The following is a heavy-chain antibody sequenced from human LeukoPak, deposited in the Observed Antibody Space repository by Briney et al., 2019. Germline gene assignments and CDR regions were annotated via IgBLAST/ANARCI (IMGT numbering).Heavy chain of an antibody. Sequence: ASVKVSCKASGYTFTSYYMHWVRQAPGKGLEWMGGFDPEDGETIYAQKFQGRVTMTEDTSTDTAYMELSSLRSEDTAVYYCATSSWYGYWGQGTLVTVSS. V-gene: IGHV1-24*01. CDR1: GYTFTSYY. J-gene: IGHJ4*02. CDR2: FDPEDGET. CDR3: ATSSWYGY. D-gene: IGHD6-13*01.